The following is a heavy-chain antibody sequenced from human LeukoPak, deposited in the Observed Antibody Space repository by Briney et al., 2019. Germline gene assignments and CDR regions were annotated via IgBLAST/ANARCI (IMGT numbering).Heavy chain of an antibody. D-gene: IGHD5-12*01. CDR2: IYYSGST. Sequence: PSQTLSLTCIVSGGSISSGDYYWSWIRQPPGKGLEWIGYIYYSGSTYYNPSLKSRVTISVDTSKNQFSLKLSSVTAADTAVYYCAREVATDNGAFDIWGQGTMVTVSS. V-gene: IGHV4-30-4*01. CDR3: AREVATDNGAFDI. J-gene: IGHJ3*02. CDR1: GGSISSGDYY.